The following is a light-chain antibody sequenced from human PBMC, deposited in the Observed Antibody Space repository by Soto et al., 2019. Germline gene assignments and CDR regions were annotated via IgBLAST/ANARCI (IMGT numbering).Light chain of an antibody. CDR3: TSYTNNNTPL. V-gene: IGLV2-14*03. CDR1: IDDVGGYDY. J-gene: IGLJ3*02. Sequence: QSVLTQPASVSGSPGQSITIPCTGTIDDVGGYDYGSWYQQHPGNVPTLLIYDVRLRPSGISDRFSGSKSGNTASLTISGLQAEDEADYYCTSYTNNNTPLFGGGTKLTVL. CDR2: DVR.